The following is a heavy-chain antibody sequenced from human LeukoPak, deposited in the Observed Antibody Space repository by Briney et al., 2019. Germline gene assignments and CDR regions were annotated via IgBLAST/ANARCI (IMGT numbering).Heavy chain of an antibody. CDR3: AKDRLRSSGWYPPYFDL. CDR1: GFTFSSYA. Sequence: GGSLRLSCAASGFTFSSYAMSWVRQAPGKGLEWVSAISGSGGSTYYADSVKGRFTISRDNSKNTLYLQMNSLRAEDTAVYYCAKDRLRSSGWYPPYFDLWGLGTLVTVSS. D-gene: IGHD6-19*01. V-gene: IGHV3-23*01. CDR2: ISGSGGST. J-gene: IGHJ4*02.